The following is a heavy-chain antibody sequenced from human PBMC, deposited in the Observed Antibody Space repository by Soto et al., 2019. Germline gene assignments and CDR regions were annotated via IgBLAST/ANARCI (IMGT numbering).Heavy chain of an antibody. J-gene: IGHJ4*02. CDR1: RFTFSDYD. CDR3: ATSKTYSSGTYYNNFAY. D-gene: IGHD3-10*01. Sequence: PGGSLRLSCAASRFTFSDYDMHWVRQAPGKGLEWVAVITYDGNTKFYADSVTGRFTVSRDNSRNTLYLQMNSLRVEDTAVYYCATSKTYSSGTYYNNFAYWGRGTLVTVSS. V-gene: IGHV3-30*03. CDR2: ITYDGNTK.